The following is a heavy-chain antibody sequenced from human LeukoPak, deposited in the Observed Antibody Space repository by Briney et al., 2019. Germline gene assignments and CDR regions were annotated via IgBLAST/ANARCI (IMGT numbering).Heavy chain of an antibody. CDR2: INHSGST. V-gene: IGHV4-34*01. CDR3: ARNFLDV. Sequence: SETLSLTCAVYGGSFSGYYWSWIRQPPGKGLEWIGEINHSGSTNYNPSLKSRVTISVDTSKNQFSLKLSSVTAADTAVYYCARNFLDVWGKGTTVTVSS. CDR1: GGSFSGYY. J-gene: IGHJ6*04.